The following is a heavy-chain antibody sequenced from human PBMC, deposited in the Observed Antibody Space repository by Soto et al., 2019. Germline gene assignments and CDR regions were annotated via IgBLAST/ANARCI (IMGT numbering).Heavy chain of an antibody. V-gene: IGHV5-51*01. CDR2: IYPGDSDT. J-gene: IGHJ5*02. D-gene: IGHD6-6*01. CDR1: GYSFTSYW. CDR3: ARLIAARPNWFDP. Sequence: ESLTISFTGSGYSFTSYWIGLVRQMPGKGLEWMGIIYPGDSDTRYSPSFQGQVTISADKSISTAYLQWSSLKASDTAMYYCARLIAARPNWFDPWGQGTLVTVYS.